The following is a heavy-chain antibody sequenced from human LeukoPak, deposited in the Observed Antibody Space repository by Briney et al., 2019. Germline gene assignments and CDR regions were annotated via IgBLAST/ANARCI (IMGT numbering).Heavy chain of an antibody. V-gene: IGHV3-21*05. Sequence: PGGSLRLSCAASGFTFSSYWMTWVRQPPGKGLEWLSYISENSGDTNYADSVKGRFTVSRDNAKNSLYLQMNSLRVEDTAVYYCARDPRTVRIWGQGTLVTVSS. D-gene: IGHD1-1*01. J-gene: IGHJ4*02. CDR3: ARDPRTVRI. CDR1: GFTFSSYW. CDR2: ISENSGDT.